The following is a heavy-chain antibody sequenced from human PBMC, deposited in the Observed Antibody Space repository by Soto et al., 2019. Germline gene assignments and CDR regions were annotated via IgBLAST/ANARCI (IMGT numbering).Heavy chain of an antibody. CDR2: ISAYNGNT. D-gene: IGHD4-17*01. J-gene: IGHJ4*02. CDR1: GYTFTSDA. V-gene: IGHV1-18*01. CDR3: ARMTDYCDYEYFDY. Sequence: ASVKVSCKASGYTFTSDANSWVRQAPGQGLEWVGWISAYNGNTKLAQKFQDRVTMTTDTSTSTAYIEVRSLRYDDTATYYSARMTDYCDYEYFDYWGQGTPVTVSS.